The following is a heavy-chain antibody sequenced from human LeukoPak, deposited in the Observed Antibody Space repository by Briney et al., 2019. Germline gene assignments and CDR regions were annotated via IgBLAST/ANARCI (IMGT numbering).Heavy chain of an antibody. J-gene: IGHJ4*02. V-gene: IGHV4-59*08. CDR3: ARHLRAVAGGRYFDY. D-gene: IGHD6-19*01. CDR1: GGSISSYY. CDR2: IYHNGGT. Sequence: SESLSLTCTVSGGSISSYYWSWIRQPPGKGREWIGYIYHNGGTNDNPSLQSRLTISVDTSKNQFSLKLSSVTAADTAVYYCARHLRAVAGGRYFDYWGQGTQVTVSS.